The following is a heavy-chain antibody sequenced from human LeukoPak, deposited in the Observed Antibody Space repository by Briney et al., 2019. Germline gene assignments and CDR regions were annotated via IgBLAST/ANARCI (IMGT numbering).Heavy chain of an antibody. Sequence: PGGSLRLSCAASGFTVSSNYMSWVRQAPGKGLEWVSVIYSGGSTYYADSVKGRFTISRDNSKNTLYLQMNSLRAEDTAVYYCATVFPQGWGGVIVRGAFDIWGQGTMVTVSS. CDR3: ATVFPQGWGGVIVRGAFDI. J-gene: IGHJ3*02. CDR1: GFTVSSNY. CDR2: IYSGGST. V-gene: IGHV3-66*01. D-gene: IGHD3-16*02.